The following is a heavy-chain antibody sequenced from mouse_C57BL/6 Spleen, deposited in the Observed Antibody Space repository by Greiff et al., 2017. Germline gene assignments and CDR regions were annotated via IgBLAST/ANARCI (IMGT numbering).Heavy chain of an antibody. CDR1: GYSFTSYY. CDR2: IYPGSGTT. CDR3: SRSGTAQVWFAY. Sequence: QVQLQQSGPELVKPGASVKISCTASGYSFTSYYIHWVKQRPGQGLEWIGWIYPGSGTTKYNEKFKGKATLTADTSSSTSYMQLSSLTSEDSAFYFCSRSGTAQVWFAYWGQGTLVTVSA. V-gene: IGHV1-66*01. D-gene: IGHD3-2*02. J-gene: IGHJ3*01.